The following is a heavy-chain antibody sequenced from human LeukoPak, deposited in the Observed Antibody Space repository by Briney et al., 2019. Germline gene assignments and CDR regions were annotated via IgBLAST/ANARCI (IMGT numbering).Heavy chain of an antibody. J-gene: IGHJ4*02. CDR1: GYTFTGYY. Sequence: ASVKVSCKASGYTFTGYYMHWVRQAPGKGLEWMGGFDPEDGETIYAQKFQGRVIMTEDTSTDTAYMELSSLRSEDTAVYYCATALTGYKYYFDYWGQGTLVTVSS. V-gene: IGHV1-24*01. CDR2: FDPEDGET. CDR3: ATALTGYKYYFDY. D-gene: IGHD3-9*01.